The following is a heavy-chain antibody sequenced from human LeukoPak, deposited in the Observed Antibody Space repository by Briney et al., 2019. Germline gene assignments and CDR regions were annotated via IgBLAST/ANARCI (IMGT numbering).Heavy chain of an antibody. CDR1: GFTFSCYE. D-gene: IGHD3-10*02. J-gene: IGHJ6*04. CDR2: ISSSGSTI. CDR3: AELGITMIGGV. Sequence: GGSLRLSCAASGFTFSCYEMNWVRQAPGKGLEWVSYISSSGSTIYYADSVKGRFTISRDNAKNSLYLQMNSLRADDTAVYYCAELGITMIGGVWGKGTTVTISS. V-gene: IGHV3-48*03.